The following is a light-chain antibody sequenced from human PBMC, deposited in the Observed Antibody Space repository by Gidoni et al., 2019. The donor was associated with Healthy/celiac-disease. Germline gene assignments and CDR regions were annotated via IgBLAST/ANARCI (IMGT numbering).Light chain of an antibody. V-gene: IGKV1-5*03. CDR1: QSISSW. Sequence: DIQMTQSPSTLSASVGDRVTITCRASQSISSWLAWYQQKPGKAPKLLIYKASSLESGVPSRFSGSGSGTEFTLTISSLQPDDFATYYCQQYNSYPWFXQXTKVEIK. J-gene: IGKJ1*01. CDR2: KAS. CDR3: QQYNSYPW.